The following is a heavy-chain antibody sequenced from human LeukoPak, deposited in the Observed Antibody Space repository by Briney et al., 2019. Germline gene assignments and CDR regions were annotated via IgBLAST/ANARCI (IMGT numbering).Heavy chain of an antibody. CDR1: GFIFSSYS. Sequence: GGSLRLSCAASGFIFSSYSMNWVRQAPGKGLEWVSSISSSSSYIYYADSVKGRFTISRDNAKNSLYLQMNSLRAEDTAVYYCARVIAVAGTEDYWGQGTLVTVSS. D-gene: IGHD6-19*01. J-gene: IGHJ4*02. CDR2: ISSSSSYI. CDR3: ARVIAVAGTEDY. V-gene: IGHV3-21*01.